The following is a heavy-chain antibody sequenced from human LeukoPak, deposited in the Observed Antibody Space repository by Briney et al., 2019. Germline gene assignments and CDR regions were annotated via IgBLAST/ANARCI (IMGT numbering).Heavy chain of an antibody. D-gene: IGHD1-26*01. V-gene: IGHV3-7*01. Sequence: GGSLRLSCAASGFTFSTYWMAWVRQAPGKRLEWVANIKGDESARHQADSVKGRFTISRDNAQNSVYLQMSSLRGEDTAVYYCARDVVGSLDYWGQGTLVTVSS. CDR3: ARDVVGSLDY. CDR1: GFTFSTYW. J-gene: IGHJ4*02. CDR2: IKGDESAR.